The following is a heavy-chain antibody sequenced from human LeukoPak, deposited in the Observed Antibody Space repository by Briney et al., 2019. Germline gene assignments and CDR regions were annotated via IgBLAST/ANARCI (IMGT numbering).Heavy chain of an antibody. CDR1: SGSIGSSSNY. CDR2: VYYSGST. Sequence: PSETLSLTCTVSSGSIGSSSNYWGWIRQAPGKGLEWIGNVYYSGSTFYNPSLKSRVTISVDTATNQFSLKLRSVTAADTAIYYCARASFNVVFGNWFAPWGQGPLVTVSS. D-gene: IGHD2-8*01. V-gene: IGHV4-39*01. J-gene: IGHJ5*02. CDR3: ARASFNVVFGNWFAP.